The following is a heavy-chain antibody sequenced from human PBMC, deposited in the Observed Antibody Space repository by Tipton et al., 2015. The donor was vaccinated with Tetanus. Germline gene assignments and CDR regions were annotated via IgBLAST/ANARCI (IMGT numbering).Heavy chain of an antibody. J-gene: IGHJ4*02. D-gene: IGHD3-22*01. CDR3: ARGGDSSGYYYSFADY. CDR1: GGSISSGGYY. Sequence: TLSLTCTFSGGSISSGGYYWSWIRQHPGKGLEWNGYIYYSGRTYYNPSLKSRVTISVDTSKNQLSLKLSSVTAADTAVYYCARGGDSSGYYYSFADYWGQGTLVTVSS. CDR2: IYYSGRT. V-gene: IGHV4-31*03.